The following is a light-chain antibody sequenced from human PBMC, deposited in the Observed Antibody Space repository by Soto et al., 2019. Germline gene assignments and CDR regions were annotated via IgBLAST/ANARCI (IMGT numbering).Light chain of an antibody. CDR3: QKYNSAPWT. CDR2: AGS. Sequence: DLQMTQSPSSLSASVGDRVTITCRASQVIDNYLAWYQQQPGKVPRLLIYAGSILETGVPSRFTGSGSGTDFTLAITSREPEDVATYYCQKYNSAPWTFGQGTKVEIK. J-gene: IGKJ1*01. CDR1: QVIDNY. V-gene: IGKV1-27*01.